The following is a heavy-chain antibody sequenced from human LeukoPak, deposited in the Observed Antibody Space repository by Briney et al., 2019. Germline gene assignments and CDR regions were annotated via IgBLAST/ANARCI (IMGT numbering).Heavy chain of an antibody. D-gene: IGHD3-16*01. CDR1: GFTLSSYW. V-gene: IGHV3-7*01. CDR2: IKQDGSEK. J-gene: IGHJ4*02. Sequence: PGGSLRLSCAAPGFTLSSYWMSWVRQAPGKGLEWVANIKQDGSEKYYVDSVKGRFTISRDNAKNSLYLQMNSLRAEDTAVYYCAREGGYYWGQGTLVTVSS. CDR3: AREGGYY.